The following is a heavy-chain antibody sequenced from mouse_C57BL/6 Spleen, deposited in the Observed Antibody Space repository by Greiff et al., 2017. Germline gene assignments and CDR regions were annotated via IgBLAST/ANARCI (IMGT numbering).Heavy chain of an antibody. D-gene: IGHD1-1*01. CDR1: GFTFSDYG. V-gene: IGHV5-17*01. Sequence: EVQVVESGGGLVKPGGSLKLSCAASGFTFSDYGMHWVRQAPEKGLEWVAYISSGSSTLYYADTVKGRFTISRDNAKNTLFLQMTSLRSEDTAMYYCARKYGSSYWFAYWGQGTLVTVSA. CDR2: ISSGSSTL. J-gene: IGHJ3*01. CDR3: ARKYGSSYWFAY.